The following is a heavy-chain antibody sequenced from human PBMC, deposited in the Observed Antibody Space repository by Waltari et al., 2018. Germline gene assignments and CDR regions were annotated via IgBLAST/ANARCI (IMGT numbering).Heavy chain of an antibody. J-gene: IGHJ4*02. Sequence: QVVLLESGPGLVKPSETLSLTCTVSGDSISRYYWGWVRQPAGKTLEWIGRIYSGGTPPSNPSLKRRVTRSVDMSQNQVSLRLTSVTAADTAMYYCVRDGGRLYGPENFHGIDSWGQGTLVTVSS. CDR2: IYSGGTP. D-gene: IGHD3-10*01. V-gene: IGHV4-4*07. CDR3: VRDGGRLYGPENFHGIDS. CDR1: GDSISRYY.